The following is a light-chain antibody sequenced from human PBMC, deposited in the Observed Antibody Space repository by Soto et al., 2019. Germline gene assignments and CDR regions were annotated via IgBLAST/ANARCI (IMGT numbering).Light chain of an antibody. CDR2: EAS. J-gene: IGKJ2*01. Sequence: DIQMTQSPSTLSASVGDRVTITCRASQSISSCLAWYQQKPGKAPNLLIYEASSLESGVPSRFSGSGSGTEFALTISSLQPDDFATYYCQQYNSYSPYTFGQGTKLEIK. V-gene: IGKV1-5*03. CDR1: QSISSC. CDR3: QQYNSYSPYT.